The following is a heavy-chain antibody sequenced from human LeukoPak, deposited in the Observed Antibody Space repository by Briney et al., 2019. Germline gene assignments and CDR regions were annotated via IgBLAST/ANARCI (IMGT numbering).Heavy chain of an antibody. Sequence: ASVKVSCEASGYTFTRYYIHWVRQAPGQGLEWMGIINPSGGSTSYAQKFQGRVTMTRDTSTSTVYMELNSLRSVDTAVYYCARGYDSSGYYYIPFDPWGQGTLVTVSS. V-gene: IGHV1-46*01. D-gene: IGHD3-22*01. CDR2: INPSGGST. CDR3: ARGYDSSGYYYIPFDP. J-gene: IGHJ5*02. CDR1: GYTFTRYY.